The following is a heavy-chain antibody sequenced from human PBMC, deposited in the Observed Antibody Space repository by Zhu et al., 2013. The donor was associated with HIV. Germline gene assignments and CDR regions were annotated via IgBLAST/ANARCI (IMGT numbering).Heavy chain of an antibody. D-gene: IGHD1-26*01. CDR1: GDSFSSDP. Sequence: QERLVQSGAELAKPGSSVRVSCQASGDSFSSDPIAWVRQSPAGGLAWIGAHIPVFDMSRYSQRFQGRVTFTADRSSRTAYMELSHVQSEDTAVYYCAKVAGAVHRGKNSTFNTWGQGTLGLRLL. V-gene: IGHV1-69*17. J-gene: IGHJ5*02. CDR3: AKVAGAVHRGKNSTFNT. CDR2: HIPVFDMS.